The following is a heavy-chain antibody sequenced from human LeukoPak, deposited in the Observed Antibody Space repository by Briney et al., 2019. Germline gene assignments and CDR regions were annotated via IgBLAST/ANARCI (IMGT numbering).Heavy chain of an antibody. D-gene: IGHD2-8*01. CDR3: ARDGLPNYYYYGMDV. Sequence: SETLSLTCTVSVASISSDYWNWIRQPPGKGLEWIGYIYNSGSTNYNPSLKSRVTISVDTSKNQFSLKLSSVTAADRAVYYCARDGLPNYYYYGMDVWGQGTTVTVSS. J-gene: IGHJ6*02. CDR1: VASISSDY. V-gene: IGHV4-59*01. CDR2: IYNSGST.